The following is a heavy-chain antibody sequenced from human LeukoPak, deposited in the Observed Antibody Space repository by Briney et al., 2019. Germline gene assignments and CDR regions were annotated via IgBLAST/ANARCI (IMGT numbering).Heavy chain of an antibody. CDR1: GGTFSSYA. V-gene: IGHV1-3*01. Sequence: ASVKVSCKASGGTFSSYAISWVRQAPGQGLEWMGWINAGNGNTKYSQKFQGRVTITRDTSASTAYMELSSLRSEDTAVYYCARVIYPSPPQYDFWSGTFDYWGQGTLVTVSS. CDR2: INAGNGNT. CDR3: ARVIYPSPPQYDFWSGTFDY. J-gene: IGHJ4*02. D-gene: IGHD3-3*01.